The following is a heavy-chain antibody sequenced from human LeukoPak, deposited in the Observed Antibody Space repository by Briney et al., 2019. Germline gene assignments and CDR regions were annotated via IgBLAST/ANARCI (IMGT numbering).Heavy chain of an antibody. J-gene: IGHJ4*02. CDR1: GFTFSKYA. Sequence: GGSLRLSCAASGFTFSKYAMTWVRQAPGKGLEWVSGISGSGGSTYYADSVKGRFTISRDSSKNTLYLQMNSLRAEDTAVYYCARGEGLFDYWGQGTLVTVSS. CDR3: ARGEGLFDY. CDR2: ISGSGGST. V-gene: IGHV3-23*01.